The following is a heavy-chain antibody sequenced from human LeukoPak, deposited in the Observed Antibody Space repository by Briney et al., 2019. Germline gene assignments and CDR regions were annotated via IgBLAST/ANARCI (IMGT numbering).Heavy chain of an antibody. V-gene: IGHV3-30*04. CDR1: GFDISGQG. Sequence: GGSLRLSCAASGFDISGQGMHWVRQAPGKGLEWVALISYDGENKHYSDSVKGRFTVSRDNSRNTLFLQMQSLRPADTAVYYCAAMDISQMTNFDRIGLWGPGNLVTVSS. CDR2: ISYDGENK. D-gene: IGHD5-12*01. J-gene: IGHJ4*01. CDR3: AAMDISQMTNFDRIGL.